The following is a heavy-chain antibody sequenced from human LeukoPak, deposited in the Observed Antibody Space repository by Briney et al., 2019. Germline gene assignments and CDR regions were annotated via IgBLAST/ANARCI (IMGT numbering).Heavy chain of an antibody. V-gene: IGHV4/OR15-8*02. D-gene: IGHD4/OR15-4a*01. J-gene: IGHJ4*02. CDR3: AREGTMVFDY. CDR1: GGSIGTNW. CDR2: THPSGKS. Sequence: SETLSLTCTVSGGSIGTNWWSWVRQPPGKGLEWIGETHPSGKSNYNPSLKSRVTMLIDKSNNHFSLKLSSVTAADTAVYYCAREGTMVFDYWGQGTLVTVSS.